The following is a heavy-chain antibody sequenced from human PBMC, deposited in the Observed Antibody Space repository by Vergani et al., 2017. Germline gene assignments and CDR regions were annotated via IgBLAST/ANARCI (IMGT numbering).Heavy chain of an antibody. J-gene: IGHJ4*02. CDR2: FYHSGSP. CDR1: GYSIRSGYY. Sequence: QVQLQESGPGVVKSSETLSLTCAVSGYSIRSGYYWAWIRQSPLKGLEWIGSFYHSGSPFYNPSLKSRATISVDTSKNHFSLRLNSVTAADTAVYYCVRDPWESGGPYSGCWGRGTLVSVSS. V-gene: IGHV4-38-2*02. D-gene: IGHD2-15*01. CDR3: VRDPWESGGPYSGC.